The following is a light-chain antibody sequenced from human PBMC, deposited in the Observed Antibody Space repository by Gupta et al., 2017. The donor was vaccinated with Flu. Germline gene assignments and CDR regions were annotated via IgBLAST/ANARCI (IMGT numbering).Light chain of an antibody. CDR1: SSNIGAGYD. J-gene: IGLJ3*02. Sequence: QSVLTQPPSVSGAPGQRVTIPCTGSSSNIGAGYDVHWYQQLPGTAPKLLIYGNSNRPSGVPDRFSGSKSGTSASLEITGLQAEDEADYYCPSYDSRLSGRVFGGGTNLTVL. V-gene: IGLV1-40*01. CDR3: PSYDSRLSGRV. CDR2: GNS.